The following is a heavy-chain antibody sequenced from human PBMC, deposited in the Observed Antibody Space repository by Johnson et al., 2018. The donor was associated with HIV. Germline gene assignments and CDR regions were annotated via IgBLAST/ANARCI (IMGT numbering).Heavy chain of an antibody. CDR2: ISSDGSST. J-gene: IGHJ3*01. Sequence: VQLVESGGGLVKPGGSLRLSCAASGFTFSNYWMHWVRQAPGKGLVWVSRISSDGSSTYYADSVKGRFTISRDNARNTMFLQMNSLRAEDTAGYYCARSGPNWAFDFWGQGTMVTVSS. D-gene: IGHD1-1*01. CDR3: ARSGPNWAFDF. V-gene: IGHV3-74*02. CDR1: GFTFSNYW.